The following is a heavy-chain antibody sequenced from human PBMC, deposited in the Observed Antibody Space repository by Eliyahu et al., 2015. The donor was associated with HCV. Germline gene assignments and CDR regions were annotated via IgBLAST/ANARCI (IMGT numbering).Heavy chain of an antibody. D-gene: IGHD3-9*01. J-gene: IGHJ4*02. Sequence: QVTLRESGPALVKPTQTLTLTCTFSGFSLSTSGMCVSWIRQPPGKALEWLALIDWDDDKYYSTSLKTRLTISKDTSKNQVVLTMTNMDPVDTATYYCARSEYYDILTGYYDYWGQGTLVTVSS. CDR1: GFSLSTSGMC. V-gene: IGHV2-70*01. CDR3: ARSEYYDILTGYYDY. CDR2: IDWDDDK.